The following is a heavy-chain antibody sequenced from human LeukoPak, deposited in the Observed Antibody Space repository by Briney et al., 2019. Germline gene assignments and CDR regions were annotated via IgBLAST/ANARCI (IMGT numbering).Heavy chain of an antibody. CDR3: ARSRAGNDFLSAFYAFDI. Sequence: SQTLSLTCAVSGGSISSGDYSWSWIRQPPGKGLEWIGEINHGGSTNNNPSLKSRVTVLVDASKNQFSLKLSSVTAADSAVYYCARSRAGNDFLSAFYAFDIWGQGTMVTVSS. J-gene: IGHJ3*02. V-gene: IGHV4-30-2*01. CDR1: GGSISSGDYS. D-gene: IGHD3-3*01. CDR2: INHGGST.